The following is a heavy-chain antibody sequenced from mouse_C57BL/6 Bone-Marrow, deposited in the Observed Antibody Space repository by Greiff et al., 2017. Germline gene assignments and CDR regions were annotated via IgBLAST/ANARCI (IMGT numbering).Heavy chain of an antibody. CDR3: ARLSYYGRSEY. J-gene: IGHJ2*02. D-gene: IGHD1-1*01. Sequence: EVKVVESGGGLVQPGGSLKLSCAASGFDFSRYWMNWVRQAPGKGLEWIGEINPDSRTINYAPSLKDKFIISRDNAKNTLYLQMSKVRSEDTALYYCARLSYYGRSEYWGQGTSLTVSS. V-gene: IGHV4-1*02. CDR2: INPDSRTI. CDR1: GFDFSRYW.